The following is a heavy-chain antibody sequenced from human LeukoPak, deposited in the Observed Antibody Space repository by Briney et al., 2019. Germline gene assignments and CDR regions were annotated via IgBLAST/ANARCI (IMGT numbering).Heavy chain of an antibody. CDR2: IKQDGSEK. CDR3: ARDREAVEWDY. Sequence: PGGSLRLSCAASGFTFSSYWMSWVRQAPGKGLEWVANIKQDGSEKYYVDSVKGRFTISRDNAKNSLYLQMNSLRAEDSAVYYCARDREAVEWDYWGQGTLVTVSS. CDR1: GFTFSSYW. J-gene: IGHJ4*02. D-gene: IGHD1-26*01. V-gene: IGHV3-7*01.